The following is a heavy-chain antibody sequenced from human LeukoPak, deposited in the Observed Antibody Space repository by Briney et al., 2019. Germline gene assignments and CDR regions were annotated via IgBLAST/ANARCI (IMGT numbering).Heavy chain of an antibody. V-gene: IGHV3-74*01. Sequence: GGSLRLSCAPSGFAFSSYWMLWVRQVPGKGLVGGSRINGDGTMTNYADFAKGRFTISRDNTKNILYLQMNDLRVDDSAIYYCSRSQFDYWGQGVLVTVSS. CDR3: SRSQFDY. CDR1: GFAFSSYW. CDR2: INGDGTMT. J-gene: IGHJ4*02.